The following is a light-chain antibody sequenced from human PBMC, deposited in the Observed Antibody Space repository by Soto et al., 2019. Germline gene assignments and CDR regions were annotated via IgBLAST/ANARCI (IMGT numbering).Light chain of an antibody. J-gene: IGLJ1*01. Sequence: QLVLTQPPSASGTPGQRVTISCSGSRSTIGSNTVNWYQQLPGTAPRLLIFDNNQRPSGVPDRFSGSKSGTSASLAISGLQSEDEADYYCAAWDDSLNGPYVFGTGTKLTVL. CDR3: AAWDDSLNGPYV. CDR1: RSTIGSNT. V-gene: IGLV1-44*01. CDR2: DNN.